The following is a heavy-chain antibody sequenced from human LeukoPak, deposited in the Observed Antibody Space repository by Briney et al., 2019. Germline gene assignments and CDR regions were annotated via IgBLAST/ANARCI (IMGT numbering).Heavy chain of an antibody. CDR1: GFTFSDYY. CDR3: ARRYYYDSSGYLH. CDR2: ITRSGSTT. V-gene: IGHV3-11*01. D-gene: IGHD3-22*01. Sequence: GGSLRLSCAACGFTFSDYYMTWIRQAPGKGLEWVSYITRSGSTTYYADSVKGRFTISRDNAKNSLFLQMNSLRAEDTAVYYCARRYYYDSSGYLHWGQGTLVTVSS. J-gene: IGHJ4*02.